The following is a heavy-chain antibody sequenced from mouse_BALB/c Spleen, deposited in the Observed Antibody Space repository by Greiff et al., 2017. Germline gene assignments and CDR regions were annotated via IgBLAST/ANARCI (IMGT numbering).Heavy chain of an antibody. J-gene: IGHJ3*01. Sequence: QVQLQQSGPELVKPGASVKISCKASGYAFSSSWMNWVKQRPGQGLEWIGRIYPGDGDTNYNGKFKGKATLTADKSSSTAYMQLSSLTSVDSAVYFCARGGGFAYWGQGTLVTVSA. CDR3: ARGGGFAY. V-gene: IGHV1-82*01. CDR1: GYAFSSSW. CDR2: IYPGDGDT.